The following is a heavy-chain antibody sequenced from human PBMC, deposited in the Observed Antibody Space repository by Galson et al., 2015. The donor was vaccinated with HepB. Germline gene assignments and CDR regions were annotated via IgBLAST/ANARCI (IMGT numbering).Heavy chain of an antibody. Sequence: SVKVSCKASGYTFSNYGLNWVRQAPGQGLEWMGWINIYKGYTTYAQKFQSRVTMTEDKSTDTAYMELSSLRSEDTAVYYCASRRLSYYYGMDVWGQGTTVTVSS. CDR1: GYTFSNYG. J-gene: IGHJ6*02. CDR2: INIYKGYT. V-gene: IGHV1-18*01. CDR3: ASRRLSYYYGMDV. D-gene: IGHD3-16*02.